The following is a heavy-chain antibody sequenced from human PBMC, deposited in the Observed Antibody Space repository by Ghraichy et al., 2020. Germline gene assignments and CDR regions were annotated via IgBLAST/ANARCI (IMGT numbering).Heavy chain of an antibody. D-gene: IGHD3-10*01. V-gene: IGHV3-7*03. CDR1: GFTFSSYW. Sequence: GGSLRLSCAASGFTFSSYWMSWVRRAPGKGLEWVANIKQDGSEKYYVDSVKGRFTISRDNAKNSLYLQMNSLRAEDTAVYYCAREGRWYYGSGSSLDYWGQGTLVTVSS. CDR3: AREGRWYYGSGSSLDY. J-gene: IGHJ4*02. CDR2: IKQDGSEK.